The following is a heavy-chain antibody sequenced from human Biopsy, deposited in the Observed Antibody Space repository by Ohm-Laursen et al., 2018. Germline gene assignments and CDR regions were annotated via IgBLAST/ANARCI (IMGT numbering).Heavy chain of an antibody. CDR1: GFTFRNYW. CDR3: ARAYPPPGRRLVVVAGDFDC. CDR2: IKQDGSEK. V-gene: IGHV3-7*01. J-gene: IGHJ4*02. Sequence: SLRLSCAASGFTFRNYWMTWVRQAPGKGLEWVANIKQDGSEKYSVDSVKGRFTISRDNAKNSLHLQMNSLRAEDTAVYYCARAYPPPGRRLVVVAGDFDCWGQGTRVTVSS. D-gene: IGHD2-15*01.